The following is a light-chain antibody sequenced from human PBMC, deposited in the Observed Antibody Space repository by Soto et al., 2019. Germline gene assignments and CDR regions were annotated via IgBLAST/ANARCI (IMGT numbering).Light chain of an antibody. J-gene: IGLJ1*01. CDR1: SSDVGRYSL. CDR3: CSYTTSSTRV. Sequence: QSVLTQPASVSGSPGQSITISCTGTSSDVGRYSLVSWYQQHPGKAPKVIISEDSKRPSGVSNRFSGSKSGNTASLTISGLQAEDEADYYCCSYTTSSTRVFGTGTKVTVL. CDR2: EDS. V-gene: IGLV2-14*02.